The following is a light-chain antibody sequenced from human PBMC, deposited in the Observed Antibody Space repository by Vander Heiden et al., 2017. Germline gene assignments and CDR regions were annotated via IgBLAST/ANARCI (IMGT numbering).Light chain of an antibody. CDR2: DVS. Sequence: QSALTQPASVSGSPGQSITISFTGTRSDVGDYNFVSWYQQHPGKATKLMIYDVSSRPSGVSNRFSGSKSDNTASLTISGLQTEDEADYYCSSYTTSSTWVFGGGTKLTVL. CDR3: SSYTTSSTWV. J-gene: IGLJ3*02. CDR1: RSDVGDYNF. V-gene: IGLV2-14*01.